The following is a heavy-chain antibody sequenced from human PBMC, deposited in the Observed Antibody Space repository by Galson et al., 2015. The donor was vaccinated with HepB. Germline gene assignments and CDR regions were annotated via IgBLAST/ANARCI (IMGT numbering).Heavy chain of an antibody. D-gene: IGHD6-19*01. CDR2: IYYSGST. J-gene: IGHJ4*02. Sequence: ETLSLTCTVSGGSISSYYWSWIRQPPGKGLEWIGYIYYSGSTNYNPSLKSRVTISVDTSKNQFSLKLSSVTAADTAVYYCARAKDNTYSSGWPLEYWGQGTLVTVSS. CDR1: GGSISSYY. CDR3: ARAKDNTYSSGWPLEY. V-gene: IGHV4-59*01.